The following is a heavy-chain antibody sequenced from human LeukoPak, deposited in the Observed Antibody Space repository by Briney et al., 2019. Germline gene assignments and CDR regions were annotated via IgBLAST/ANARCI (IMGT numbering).Heavy chain of an antibody. Sequence: SGGSLRLSCAASGFTFSSYAMHWVRQAPGKGLEWVAVISYDGSNKYYADSVKGRFTISRDNSKNTLYLQMNSLRAEDTAVYYCARDGSHYDILTGYDKGGHYFDYWGQGTLVTVSS. D-gene: IGHD3-9*01. CDR1: GFTFSSYA. J-gene: IGHJ4*02. V-gene: IGHV3-30-3*01. CDR2: ISYDGSNK. CDR3: ARDGSHYDILTGYDKGGHYFDY.